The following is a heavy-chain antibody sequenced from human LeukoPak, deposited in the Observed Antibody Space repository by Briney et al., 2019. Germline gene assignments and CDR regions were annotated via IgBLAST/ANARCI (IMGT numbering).Heavy chain of an antibody. J-gene: IGHJ4*02. CDR3: AKEGPVTSSGEPYFDY. D-gene: IGHD6-19*01. CDR1: GVTLSSYA. Sequence: GGSLRLSCTASGVTLSSYAMSWARQAPGKGLEWVSGISSSGSGGNTYYADSVKGRFTISRDNSKNTLYLQMNSLRAEDTAVYYCAKEGPVTSSGEPYFDYWGQGTLVTVSS. CDR2: ISSSGSGGNT. V-gene: IGHV3-23*01.